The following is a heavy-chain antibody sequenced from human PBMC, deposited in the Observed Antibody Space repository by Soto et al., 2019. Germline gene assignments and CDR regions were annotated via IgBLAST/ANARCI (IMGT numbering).Heavy chain of an antibody. D-gene: IGHD3-3*01. CDR1: GFTFSSYG. V-gene: IGHV3-30*18. Sequence: QVQLVESGGGVVQPGRSLRLSCAASGFTFSSYGMHWVRQAPGKGLEWVAVISYDGSNKYYADSVKGRFTISRDNSKNTLYLQMNSLRAEDTAVYYCAKDKATIFGVGNMDVW. CDR3: AKDKATIFGVGNMDV. J-gene: IGHJ6*01. CDR2: ISYDGSNK.